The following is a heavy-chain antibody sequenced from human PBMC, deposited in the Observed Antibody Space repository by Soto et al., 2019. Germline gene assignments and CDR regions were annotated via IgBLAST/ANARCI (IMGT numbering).Heavy chain of an antibody. CDR3: AKQRADYGSGADTFYFDS. J-gene: IGHJ4*02. CDR2: LSGSGGTT. Sequence: EVQLLESGGGLVQPGGCLRLCCTVSGVTFSNYAMNWVRQAPGKGLEWVSSLSGSGGTTYYADSVKGRFIISRDNSKNTLYLLMNSLRAEDTALYYCAKQRADYGSGADTFYFDSWGQGALVTVSS. V-gene: IGHV3-23*01. D-gene: IGHD3-10*01. CDR1: GVTFSNYA.